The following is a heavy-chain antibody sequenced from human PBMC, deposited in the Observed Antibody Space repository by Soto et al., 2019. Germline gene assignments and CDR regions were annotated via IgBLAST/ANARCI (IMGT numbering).Heavy chain of an antibody. CDR2: ISLYSDGT. J-gene: IGHJ5*02. D-gene: IGHD2-2*01. V-gene: IGHV1-18*01. Sequence: ASMKVSCKTSGYTFSNDGSTWVRQAPGQPLEWLGWISLYSDGTNYAQKFQGRVSMTTDTSTTTAYMELRSLRSDDTAVYYCARVVPGAEAWFGPWGQGTLVTVSS. CDR1: GYTFSNDG. CDR3: ARVVPGAEAWFGP.